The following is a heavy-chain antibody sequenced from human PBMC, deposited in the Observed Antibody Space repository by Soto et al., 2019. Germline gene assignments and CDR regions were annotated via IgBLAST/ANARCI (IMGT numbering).Heavy chain of an antibody. Sequence: SVKVSCKASGGTFSSYAISWVRQARGQGLEWMGGIIPIFGTANYAQKFQGRVTITADESTSTAYMELSSLRSEDTAVYYCARQLEYSSSGHWFDPWGQGTLVTVSS. CDR1: GGTFSSYA. J-gene: IGHJ5*02. V-gene: IGHV1-69*13. CDR3: ARQLEYSSSGHWFDP. D-gene: IGHD6-6*01. CDR2: IIPIFGTA.